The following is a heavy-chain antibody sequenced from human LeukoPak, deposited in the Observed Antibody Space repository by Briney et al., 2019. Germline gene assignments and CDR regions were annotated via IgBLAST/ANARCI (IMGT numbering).Heavy chain of an antibody. CDR1: GGSISSYY. CDR2: IYTSGST. Sequence: SETLSLTCTVSGGSISSYYWSWIRQPAGKGLEWIGRIYTSGSTNYNPSLNSRVTISVDTSKNQFSLELSSVTAAHTAVYYCARAKAGSSSGFQYYFDYWGQGTLVTVSS. J-gene: IGHJ4*02. CDR3: ARAKAGSSSGFQYYFDY. V-gene: IGHV4-4*07. D-gene: IGHD6-19*01.